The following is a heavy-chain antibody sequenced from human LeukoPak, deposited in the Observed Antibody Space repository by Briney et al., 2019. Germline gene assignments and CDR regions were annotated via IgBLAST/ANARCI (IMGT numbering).Heavy chain of an antibody. D-gene: IGHD2-8*01. V-gene: IGHV1-24*01. J-gene: IGHJ4*02. CDR3: ATVGCTNGVCYHFDY. CDR1: GYTLTELS. CDR2: FDPEDGET. Sequence: GASVKFSCQVSGYTLTELSMHWVRQAPGKGLEWMGGFDPEDGETIYAQKFQGRVTMTEDTSTDTAYMELSSLRSEDTAVYYCATVGCTNGVCYHFDYWGQGTLVTVSS.